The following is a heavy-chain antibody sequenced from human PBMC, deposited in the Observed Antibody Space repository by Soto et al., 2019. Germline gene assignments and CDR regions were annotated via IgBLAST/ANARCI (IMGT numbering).Heavy chain of an antibody. CDR1: GFTFSIYA. V-gene: IGHV3-30*18. CDR2: ISYDGSTK. CDR3: AKGHPQYYFDY. Sequence: GGSLRLACAASGFTFSIYAMHWVRQAPGKGLDWVAVISYDGSTKYYADSVKGRFTISRDNSKNTLYLQMNSLRAEDTAVYYCAKGHPQYYFDYWGRGTLVTVSS. J-gene: IGHJ4*02.